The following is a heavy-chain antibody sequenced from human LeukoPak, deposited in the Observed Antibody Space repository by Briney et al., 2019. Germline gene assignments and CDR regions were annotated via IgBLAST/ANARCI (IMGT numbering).Heavy chain of an antibody. CDR2: IWYDGSNK. V-gene: IGHV3-33*01. CDR1: GFTFSSYG. Sequence: GRSLRLSCAASGFTFSSYGMHWVRQAPGKGLEWVAVIWYDGSNKYYADSVKGRFTISRDNSKNTLYLQMNSLRAEDTAVYYCASAAMVRGVISVGLDRWGQGTLVTVSS. CDR3: ASAAMVRGVISVGLDR. J-gene: IGHJ4*02. D-gene: IGHD3-10*01.